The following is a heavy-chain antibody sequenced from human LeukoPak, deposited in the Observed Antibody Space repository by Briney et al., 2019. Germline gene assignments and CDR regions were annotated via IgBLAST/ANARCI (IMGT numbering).Heavy chain of an antibody. Sequence: ASVKVSCKASGCTFSSYAISWVRQGPGQGLELMGRINPILGIANYAQKFQGRVTITADKSTSTAYMELSSLRSEDRAVYYCAIQGYSSSWPVRDWFDPWGQGTLVTVSS. CDR2: INPILGIA. CDR3: AIQGYSSSWPVRDWFDP. J-gene: IGHJ5*02. CDR1: GCTFSSYA. V-gene: IGHV1-69*04. D-gene: IGHD6-13*01.